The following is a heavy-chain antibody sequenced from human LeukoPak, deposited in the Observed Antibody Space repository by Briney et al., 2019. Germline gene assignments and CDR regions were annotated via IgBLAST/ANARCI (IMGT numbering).Heavy chain of an antibody. Sequence: SETLSLTCAVYGGSSSGYYWSWIRQPPRKGLEWIGEINHSGSTNYNPSLKSRVTISVDTSKNQFSLKLSSVTAADTAVYYCARGRIAAAGTGNWFDPWGQGTLVTVSS. CDR3: ARGRIAAAGTGNWFDP. J-gene: IGHJ5*02. D-gene: IGHD6-13*01. CDR1: GGSSSGYY. CDR2: INHSGST. V-gene: IGHV4-34*01.